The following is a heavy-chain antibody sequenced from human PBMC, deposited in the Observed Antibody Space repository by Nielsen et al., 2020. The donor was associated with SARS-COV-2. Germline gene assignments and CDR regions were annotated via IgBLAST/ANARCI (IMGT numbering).Heavy chain of an antibody. J-gene: IGHJ5*02. Sequence: GGSLRLSCTASGFTFSSYAMHWVRQAPGKGLEWVALIWYDGSNKYYANSVKGRFTISRDNSKNTLYLHMNGLRAEDTAVYYCARDSVQGVIHWFDPWGQGTLVTVSS. V-gene: IGHV3-33*08. D-gene: IGHD3-10*01. CDR3: ARDSVQGVIHWFDP. CDR2: IWYDGSNK. CDR1: GFTFSSYA.